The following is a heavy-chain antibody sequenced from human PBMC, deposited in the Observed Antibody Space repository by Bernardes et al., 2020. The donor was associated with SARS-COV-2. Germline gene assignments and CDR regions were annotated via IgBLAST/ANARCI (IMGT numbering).Heavy chain of an antibody. Sequence: SETLSLTCAVSGGSISSSNWWSWVRQPPGKGLEWIGEIYHSGSTNYNPSLKSRVTISVDKSKNQFSLKLSSVTAADTAVYYCARDEAYYDFWSGYPYGMDVWGQGTTVTVSS. V-gene: IGHV4-4*02. D-gene: IGHD3-3*01. CDR3: ARDEAYYDFWSGYPYGMDV. J-gene: IGHJ6*02. CDR2: IYHSGST. CDR1: GGSISSSNW.